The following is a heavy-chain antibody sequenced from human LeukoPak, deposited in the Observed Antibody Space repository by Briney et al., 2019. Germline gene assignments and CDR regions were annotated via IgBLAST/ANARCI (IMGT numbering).Heavy chain of an antibody. J-gene: IGHJ6*02. D-gene: IGHD1-7*01. CDR3: TTDEDWNYARKDV. V-gene: IGHV3-15*04. Sequence: GVSLRLSCAASGFTFNYAWMSWVRQVPGKGLEWVGQTVSEIDGGTTDYATPVKGRFTISRDDSKSTLYLQMNSLKIEDTAVYYCTTDEDWNYARKDVWGQGATVIVSS. CDR2: TVSEIDGGTT. CDR1: GFTFNYAW.